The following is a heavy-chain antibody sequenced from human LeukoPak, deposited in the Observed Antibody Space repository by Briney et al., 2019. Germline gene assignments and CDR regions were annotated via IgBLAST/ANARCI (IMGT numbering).Heavy chain of an antibody. J-gene: IGHJ3*02. CDR2: IYTSGST. Sequence: PETLSLTCTVSGGSISTYYWSWIRQPAGKGLEWIGRIYTSGSTNYNPSLKSRVTMSVDTSKNQFSLKLSSVTAADTAVYFCARGTVPNAFDIWGQGTMVTVS. D-gene: IGHD1/OR15-1a*01. CDR1: GGSISTYY. CDR3: ARGTVPNAFDI. V-gene: IGHV4-4*07.